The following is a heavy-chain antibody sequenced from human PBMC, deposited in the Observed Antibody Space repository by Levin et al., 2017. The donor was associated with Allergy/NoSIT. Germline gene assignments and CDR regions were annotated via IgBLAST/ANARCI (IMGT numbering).Heavy chain of an antibody. CDR1: GFMFSDYY. V-gene: IGHV3-11*01. CDR2: ISISGDTK. J-gene: IGHJ4*02. Sequence: GGSLRLSCAGSGFMFSDYYMSWIRQAPGKGLEWVSYISISGDTKYYADSVKGRFTISRDNAKNTVYLQMNSLRVEDTAIYYCVRDLRYYDSSASLDYWGQGTLVTVSS. CDR3: VRDLRYYDSSASLDY. D-gene: IGHD3-22*01.